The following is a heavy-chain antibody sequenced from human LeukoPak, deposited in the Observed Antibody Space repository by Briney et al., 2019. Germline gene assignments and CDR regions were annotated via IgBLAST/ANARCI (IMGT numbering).Heavy chain of an antibody. Sequence: ASVKVSCKAAGYTFTSYALTWVRQAPGQGLGWMGYIDPYNGNRKYAQKFQGRVTMTTDRSTNTAYMDLRSLRSDDTAVYYCARDRRGYNGILRYWGQGALVTVSS. CDR2: IDPYNGNR. CDR1: GYTFTSYA. J-gene: IGHJ4*02. D-gene: IGHD1-1*01. V-gene: IGHV1-18*01. CDR3: ARDRRGYNGILRY.